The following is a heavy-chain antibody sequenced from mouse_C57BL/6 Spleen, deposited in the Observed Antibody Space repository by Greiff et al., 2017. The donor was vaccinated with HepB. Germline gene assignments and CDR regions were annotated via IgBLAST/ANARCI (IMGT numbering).Heavy chain of an antibody. J-gene: IGHJ3*01. CDR3: TVPTYYYGGFAY. D-gene: IGHD1-1*01. Sequence: EVKLEESGEGLVQPGGSMKLSCVASGFTFSNYWMNWVRQSPEKGLEWVAQIRLKSDNYATHYAESVKGRFTISRDDSKSSVYLQMNNLRGGDTGIFFCTVPTYYYGGFAYWGQGTLVTVSA. V-gene: IGHV6-3*01. CDR2: IRLKSDNYAT. CDR1: GFTFSNYW.